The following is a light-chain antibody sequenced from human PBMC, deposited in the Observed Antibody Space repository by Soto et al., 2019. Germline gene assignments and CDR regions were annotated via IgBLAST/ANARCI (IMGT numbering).Light chain of an antibody. CDR2: EVT. CDR3: SSYAGSSKFCV. Sequence: QSALTQPPSASGSVGQSVTISCTGTSSDVGDYNFVSWYQQHPGKAPKLMIYEVTKRPSGVPDRFSGSKSGNTASLTVSGLQPEDEADYYCSSYAGSSKFCVFGTGTKLTVL. CDR1: SSDVGDYNF. V-gene: IGLV2-8*01. J-gene: IGLJ1*01.